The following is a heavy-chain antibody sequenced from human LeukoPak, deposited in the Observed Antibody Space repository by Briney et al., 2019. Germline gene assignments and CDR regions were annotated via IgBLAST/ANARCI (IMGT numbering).Heavy chain of an antibody. CDR1: GYTFTSYY. J-gene: IGHJ4*02. CDR2: INPSGGST. V-gene: IGHV1-46*01. D-gene: IGHD6-6*01. CDR3: AREASYSSSRGTFDY. Sequence: APVKVSCKASGYTFTSYYMHWVRQSPGQGLEGMGIINPSGGSTSYAQKFQGRVTMTRELSTRTVYMELSSLRSEGTAVYYCAREASYSSSRGTFDYWGQGTLVTVSS.